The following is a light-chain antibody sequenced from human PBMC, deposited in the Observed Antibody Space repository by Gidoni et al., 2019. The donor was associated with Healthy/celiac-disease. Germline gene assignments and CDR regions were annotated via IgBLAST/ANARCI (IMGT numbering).Light chain of an antibody. CDR2: GNS. CDR3: QSYDSSLSGSTV. V-gene: IGLV1-40*01. Sequence: QSVLTQPPSVSGAPGQRVTISCTGSSSNLGAGYDVPWYQHLPGTAPKLLIYGNSNRPSGVPDRFSVSKSGTSASLAITGLQAEDEADYYCQSYDSSLSGSTVFGGGTKLTVL. J-gene: IGLJ3*02. CDR1: SSNLGAGYD.